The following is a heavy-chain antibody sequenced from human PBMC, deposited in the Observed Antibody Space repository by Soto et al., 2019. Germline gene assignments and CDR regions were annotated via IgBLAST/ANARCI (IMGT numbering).Heavy chain of an antibody. CDR2: IYWDDDK. J-gene: IGHJ4*02. CDR3: PHSPESDYSNHYYFDY. V-gene: IGHV2-5*02. CDR1: GFSLSTSGVG. Sequence: SGPTLVNPTQTLTLTCTFSGFSLSTSGVGVGWIRQPPGKALEWLALIYWDDDKRYSPSLKSRLTITKDTSKNQVVLTMTNMDTVDTATYYSPHSPESDYSNHYYFDYWCQGTLVTVSS. D-gene: IGHD4-4*01.